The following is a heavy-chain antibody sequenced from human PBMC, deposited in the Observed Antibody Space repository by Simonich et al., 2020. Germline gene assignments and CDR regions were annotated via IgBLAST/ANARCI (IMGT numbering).Heavy chain of an antibody. J-gene: IGHJ4*02. CDR2: IIPNLGIA. CDR3: ARTNTMRELDTMVRGVDYFDY. V-gene: IGHV1-69*09. Sequence: QVQLVQSGAEVKKPGSSVKVSCKASGGTFSSYAISWVRQAPGKGLEWMGGIIPNLGIANDAQKFQGRGTITADKSTSTAYMELSSLRSEDTAVYYCARTNTMRELDTMVRGVDYFDYWGQGTLVTVSS. D-gene: IGHD3-10*01. CDR1: GGTFSSYA.